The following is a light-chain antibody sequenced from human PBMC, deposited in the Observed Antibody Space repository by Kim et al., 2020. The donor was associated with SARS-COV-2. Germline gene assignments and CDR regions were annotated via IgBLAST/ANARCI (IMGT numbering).Light chain of an antibody. J-gene: IGKJ2*01. CDR1: QSVSSN. CDR3: QQYNNWPYT. V-gene: IGKV3-15*01. CDR2: GAS. Sequence: VSPGERATLSCRASQSVSSNLAWYQQKPGQAPRLLISGASTRATGIPARFSGSGSGTEFTLTISSLQSEDFAVYYCQQYNNWPYTFGQGTKLEI.